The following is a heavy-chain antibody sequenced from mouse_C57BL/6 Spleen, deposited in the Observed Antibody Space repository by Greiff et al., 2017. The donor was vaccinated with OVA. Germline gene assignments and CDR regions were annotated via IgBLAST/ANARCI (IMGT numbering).Heavy chain of an antibody. CDR1: GYTFTDYE. J-gene: IGHJ2*01. Sequence: QVQLQQSGAELVRPGASVTLSCKASGYTFTDYEMHWVKQTPVHGLEWIGAIDPETGGTAYNQKFKGKAILTADKSSSTAYMELRSLTSEDSAVYYGTRTSLRDYFDYWGQGTTLTVSS. CDR2: IDPETGGT. D-gene: IGHD6-2*01. V-gene: IGHV1-15*01. CDR3: TRTSLRDYFDY.